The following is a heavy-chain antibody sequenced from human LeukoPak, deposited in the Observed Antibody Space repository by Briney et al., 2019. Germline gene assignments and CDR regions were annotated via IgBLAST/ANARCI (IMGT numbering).Heavy chain of an antibody. J-gene: IGHJ6*02. CDR2: ISSSGSTI. CDR3: VKGRVISSSSALDV. D-gene: IGHD2-2*01. V-gene: IGHV3-11*01. Sequence: GGSLRLSCAASGFTFSDYYMSWIRQAPGKGLEWVSYISSSGSTIYYADSVKGRFTISRDNAKNALYLQMISLRAEDTAVYYCVKGRVISSSSALDVWGQGTTVTVSS. CDR1: GFTFSDYY.